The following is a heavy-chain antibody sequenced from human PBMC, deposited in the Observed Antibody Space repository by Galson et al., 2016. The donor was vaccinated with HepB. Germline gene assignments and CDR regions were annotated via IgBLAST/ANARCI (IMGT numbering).Heavy chain of an antibody. V-gene: IGHV3-7*03. CDR2: IKQDGNEK. Sequence: SLRLSCAASGFTFSNYWMSWVRQAPGKGLERVANIKQDGNEKYYVDSVKGRFTISRDNAKNSMYLQMNSLRAEDTAVYYCARKGGIYSPWGYWGQGTLVTVSS. J-gene: IGHJ4*02. CDR3: ARKGGIYSPWGY. CDR1: GFTFSNYW. D-gene: IGHD3-10*01.